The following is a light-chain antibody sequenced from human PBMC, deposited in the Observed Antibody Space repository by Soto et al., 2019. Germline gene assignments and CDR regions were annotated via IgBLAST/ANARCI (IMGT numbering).Light chain of an antibody. CDR2: QIY. CDR1: QSLAYSDGNTS. V-gene: IGKV2-24*01. J-gene: IGKJ1*01. CDR3: VQFSHFPRT. Sequence: DIVLTQTPLSSPVTLGQPASISCRSSQSLAYSDGNTSLSLLQQRPGQPPRLLIYQIYNRFSGVPDRFSGSGAGTDFTLKISRVEAEDVGVYSCVQFSHFPRTFGQGTKVEIK.